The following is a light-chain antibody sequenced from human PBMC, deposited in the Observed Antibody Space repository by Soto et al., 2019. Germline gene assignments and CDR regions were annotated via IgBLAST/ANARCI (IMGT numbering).Light chain of an antibody. V-gene: IGKV3-20*01. J-gene: IGKJ2*01. Sequence: EIVLTQSPGTLSLSPGERATLSCRASQSVSSSYLAWYQQKPGQAPRLLIYGASSRATGIPDRFSGSGSGTDFTLTISRLEPEDFAVYYCQQYNNWPREYTFGQGTKLEIK. CDR1: QSVSSSY. CDR3: QQYNNWPREYT. CDR2: GAS.